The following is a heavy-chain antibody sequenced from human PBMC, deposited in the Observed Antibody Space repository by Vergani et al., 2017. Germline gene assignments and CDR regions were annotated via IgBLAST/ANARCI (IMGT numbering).Heavy chain of an antibody. CDR3: ARVPGYSWNYFDY. J-gene: IGHJ4*02. CDR2: IYPGDSDT. D-gene: IGHD5-18*01. CDR1: GYSFTSYW. Sequence: EVQLVQSGAEVKTPGESLKISCKASGYSFTSYWIGWVRQMPGKGLEWMGIIYPGDSDTRYGPSFQGQVTISADKSISTAYLQWSSLKASDTAIYYCARVPGYSWNYFDYWGQGTLVTVSS. V-gene: IGHV5-51*03.